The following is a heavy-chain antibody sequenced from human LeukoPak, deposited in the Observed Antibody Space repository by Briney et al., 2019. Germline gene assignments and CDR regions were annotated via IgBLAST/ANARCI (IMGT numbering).Heavy chain of an antibody. CDR1: GYSISSGYY. J-gene: IGHJ6*03. V-gene: IGHV4-38-2*02. Sequence: SETLSLTCTVSGYSISSGYYWGWIPQPPEKGLEWRGSIYHSGSTYYNPSLKTRFTISVDTSKTQFSVKLSSVTSPDTAVYYCASILFYSSGSAEHPESYYYMDVWGKGTTVTVSS. CDR3: ASILFYSSGSAEHPESYYYMDV. D-gene: IGHD6-25*01. CDR2: IYHSGST.